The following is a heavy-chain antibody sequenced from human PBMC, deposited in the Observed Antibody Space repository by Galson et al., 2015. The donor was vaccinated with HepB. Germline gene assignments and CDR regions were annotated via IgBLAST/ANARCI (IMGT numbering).Heavy chain of an antibody. D-gene: IGHD5-12*01. CDR2: INSAGSYI. CDR1: GFTFSDYT. V-gene: IGHV3-21*01. CDR3: ARREATTYYYAMAI. Sequence: SLRLSCAASGFTFSDYTYNWVRQAPGKGLEWVSYINSAGSYIFYADSVKGRFTISRDNAKNSLYLQMNSLRAEDTAVYYCARREATTYYYAMAIWGQGTTGTVAS. J-gene: IGHJ6*02.